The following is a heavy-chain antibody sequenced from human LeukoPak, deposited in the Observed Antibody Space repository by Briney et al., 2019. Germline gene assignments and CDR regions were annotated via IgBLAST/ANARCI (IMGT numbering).Heavy chain of an antibody. V-gene: IGHV4-34*01. J-gene: IGHJ4*02. D-gene: IGHD5-18*01. CDR1: GGSFSGYY. CDR2: INHSGST. Sequence: PSETLSLTYAVYGGSFSGYYWSWIRQPPGKGLEWIGEINHSGSTNYNPSLKSRVTISVDTSKNQFSLKLSSVTAADTAVYYCARGRPAGYRRFYFDYWGQGTLVTVSS. CDR3: ARGRPAGYRRFYFDY.